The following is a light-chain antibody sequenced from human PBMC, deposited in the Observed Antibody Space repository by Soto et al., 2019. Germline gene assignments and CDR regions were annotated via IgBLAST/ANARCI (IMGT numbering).Light chain of an antibody. CDR3: LAWDDSLDGWV. J-gene: IGLJ3*02. CDR2: RYS. CDR1: SPNVGSNY. V-gene: IGLV1-47*01. Sequence: QSVLTQPPSASGTPGQTVTISCSGSSPNVGSNYVAWYQLLPGRAPKLLIYRYSQRPSGVPDRFSGSKSGTSASLAISGLRSEDEGDYYCLAWDDSLDGWVFGGGTKLNVL.